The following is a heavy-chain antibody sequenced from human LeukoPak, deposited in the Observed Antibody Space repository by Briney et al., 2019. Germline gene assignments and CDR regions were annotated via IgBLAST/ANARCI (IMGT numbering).Heavy chain of an antibody. Sequence: PGGSLRLSCAASGFNFSNYAMSWVRQAPGKGLEWVSAISGSGGSTYYADSVKGRFTISRDNSKNTLYLQMNSLRAEDTAVYYCAKDDNMRYCGGDCYPDDYWGQGTLVTVSS. CDR3: AKDDNMRYCGGDCYPDDY. J-gene: IGHJ4*02. CDR1: GFNFSNYA. D-gene: IGHD2-21*02. CDR2: ISGSGGST. V-gene: IGHV3-23*01.